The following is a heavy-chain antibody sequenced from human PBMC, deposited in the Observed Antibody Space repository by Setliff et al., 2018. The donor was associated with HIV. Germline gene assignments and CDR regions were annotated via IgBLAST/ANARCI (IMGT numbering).Heavy chain of an antibody. CDR1: GFSLSTRGVG. V-gene: IGHV2-5*02. Sequence: SGPTLVNPTQTLTLTCTFSGFSLSTRGVGVGWIRQPPGKALEWLALIYWDDDKRYNPSLKTRLTITKDTSKNQVVPTMTNMGPVDTATYYCAHQELGYCSGGSCPPPHAFDVWGQGTMVTVSS. D-gene: IGHD2-15*01. CDR3: AHQELGYCSGGSCPPPHAFDV. J-gene: IGHJ3*01. CDR2: IYWDDDK.